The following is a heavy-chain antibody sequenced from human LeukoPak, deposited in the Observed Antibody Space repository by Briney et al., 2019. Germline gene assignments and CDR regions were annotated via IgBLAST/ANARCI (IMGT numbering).Heavy chain of an antibody. J-gene: IGHJ3*02. D-gene: IGHD3/OR15-3a*01. Sequence: GESLKISCKASGYSFTSYWIAWVRQMPWKGLEWMGIIYPGDSDTRYSPSFQGQVTISADKSIRTAYLQWSSLKASDTAMYYCARRSDKNMVFGLDIWGQGTMVTVSS. V-gene: IGHV5-51*01. CDR1: GYSFTSYW. CDR3: ARRSDKNMVFGLDI. CDR2: IYPGDSDT.